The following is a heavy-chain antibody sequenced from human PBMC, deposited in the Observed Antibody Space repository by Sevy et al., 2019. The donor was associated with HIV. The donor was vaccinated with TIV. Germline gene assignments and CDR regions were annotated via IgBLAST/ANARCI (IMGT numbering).Heavy chain of an antibody. CDR3: AKEGYYYDSRSSDWFDP. CDR1: GFNFSPYA. V-gene: IGHV3-30*18. D-gene: IGHD3-22*01. CDR2: VSSDGTTR. J-gene: IGHJ5*02. Sequence: GGCLRLSCAASGFNFSPYAMHWVRQGPGKGLEWVATVSSDGTTRSYVDSIKGRFSLSRDNSKNTLYLQMNNLTPEDTAIYYCAKEGYYYDSRSSDWFDPWGPGALVTVSS.